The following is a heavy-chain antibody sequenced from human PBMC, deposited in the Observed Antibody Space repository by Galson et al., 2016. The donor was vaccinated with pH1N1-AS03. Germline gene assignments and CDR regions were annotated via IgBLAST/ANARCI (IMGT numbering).Heavy chain of an antibody. CDR3: ARQRAELGTHDY. V-gene: IGHV4-34*13. J-gene: IGHJ4*02. CDR1: FS. Sequence: FSWSWIRQPPGKGLEFIGEINHSGDAKYNPSLQSRVTISVDKSKNQFSLKVNSVSAADTALYYCARQRAELGTHDYWGQGTLFIVSS. D-gene: IGHD7-27*01. CDR2: INHSGDA.